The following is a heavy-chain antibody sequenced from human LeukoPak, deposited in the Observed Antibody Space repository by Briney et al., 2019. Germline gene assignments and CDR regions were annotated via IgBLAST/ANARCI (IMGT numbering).Heavy chain of an antibody. J-gene: IGHJ3*02. CDR1: GFTFHDYD. D-gene: IGHD2-2*01. Sequence: GGSLRLSCAASGFTFHDYDMSWVRQSPGKGLEWVSGINWNGDRTGYADSVKGRFTISRDNAKNSLYLQMNSLRAEDTAVYYCARSLRRDCDSTSCWAALDIWGQGTMVTVSS. CDR2: INWNGDRT. V-gene: IGHV3-20*04. CDR3: ARSLRRDCDSTSCWAALDI.